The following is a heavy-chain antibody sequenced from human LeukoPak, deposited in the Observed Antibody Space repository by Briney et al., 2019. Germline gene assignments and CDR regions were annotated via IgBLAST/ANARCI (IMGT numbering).Heavy chain of an antibody. CDR1: GGSISSYY. CDR3: ARVDGYNHFDY. Sequence: SETLSLTCTVSGGSISSYYWSWIRQPPGKGLEWIGYIYYSGSTNYNPSLKSRVAISVDTSKNQFSLKLSSVTAADTAVYYCARVDGYNHFDYWGQGTLVTVSS. D-gene: IGHD5-24*01. CDR2: IYYSGST. V-gene: IGHV4-59*01. J-gene: IGHJ4*02.